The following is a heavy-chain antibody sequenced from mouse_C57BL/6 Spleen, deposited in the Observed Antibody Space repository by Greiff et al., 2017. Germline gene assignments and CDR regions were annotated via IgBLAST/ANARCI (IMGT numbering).Heavy chain of an antibody. CDR2: IDPSDSYT. V-gene: IGHV1-69*01. Sequence: QVQLQQPGAELVMPGASVKLSCKASGYTFTSYWMHWVKQRPGQGLEWIGEIDPSDSYTNYNQKFKGKSTLTVDKSSSPAYMQLSSLTSEDSAVYYCARLDDYGRAYWGQGTLVTVSA. D-gene: IGHD1-1*01. J-gene: IGHJ3*01. CDR3: ARLDDYGRAY. CDR1: GYTFTSYW.